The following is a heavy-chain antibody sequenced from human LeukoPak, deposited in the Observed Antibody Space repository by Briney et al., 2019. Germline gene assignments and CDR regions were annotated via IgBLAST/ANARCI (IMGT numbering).Heavy chain of an antibody. CDR2: IYYSGST. Sequence: SETLSLTCTVSGGSISSSSYYWGWIRQPPGKGLEWIGSIYYSGSTYYNPSLKSRVTISVDTSKNQFSLKLSSVTAADTAVYYCARASSSRYCSSTSCYQRTNDYWGQGTLVTVSS. J-gene: IGHJ4*02. CDR1: GGSISSSSYY. CDR3: ARASSSRYCSSTSCYQRTNDY. V-gene: IGHV4-39*01. D-gene: IGHD2-2*01.